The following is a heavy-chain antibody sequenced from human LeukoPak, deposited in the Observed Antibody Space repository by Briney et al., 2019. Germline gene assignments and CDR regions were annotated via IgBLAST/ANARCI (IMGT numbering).Heavy chain of an antibody. Sequence: GGSLRLSCAASGFTVSSNYMSWVRQAPGKGLEWVSVIYSGGSTYYADSVKGRFTISRDNSKNTLYLQMSSLRSEDTAVYYCAREPNSRDGYTPDYWGQGTLVTVSS. D-gene: IGHD5-24*01. J-gene: IGHJ4*02. V-gene: IGHV3-53*05. CDR1: GFTVSSNY. CDR3: AREPNSRDGYTPDY. CDR2: IYSGGST.